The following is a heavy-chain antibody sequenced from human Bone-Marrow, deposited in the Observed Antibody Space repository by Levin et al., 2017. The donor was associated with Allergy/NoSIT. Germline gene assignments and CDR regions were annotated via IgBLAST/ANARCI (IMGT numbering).Heavy chain of an antibody. CDR1: GASIRSGAYY. J-gene: IGHJ4*02. V-gene: IGHV4-31*02. CDR2: IYYNGST. D-gene: IGHD3-10*01. CDR3: ARVLAGFDGSAMAYDY. Sequence: SQTLSLTCTVSGASIRSGAYYWSWVRQPPGQGLEWIGYIYYNGSTYFNPSLKSRVSISVDTPKNQFSLKLSSVTAADTADYYCARVLAGFDGSAMAYDYWGRGSLVTVSS.